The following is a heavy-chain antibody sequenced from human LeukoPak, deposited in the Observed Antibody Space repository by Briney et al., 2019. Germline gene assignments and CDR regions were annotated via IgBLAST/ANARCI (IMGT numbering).Heavy chain of an antibody. CDR3: ARTTYSSSPMLAFDI. J-gene: IGHJ3*02. CDR1: GGSISSSSYY. CDR2: IYTSGST. Sequence: SETLSLTCTVSGGSISSSSYYWGWIRQPPGKGLEWIGRIYTSGSTNYNPSLKSRVTISVDTSKNQFSLKLSSVTAADTAVYYCARTTYSSSPMLAFDIWGQGTMVTVSS. D-gene: IGHD6-6*01. V-gene: IGHV4-39*07.